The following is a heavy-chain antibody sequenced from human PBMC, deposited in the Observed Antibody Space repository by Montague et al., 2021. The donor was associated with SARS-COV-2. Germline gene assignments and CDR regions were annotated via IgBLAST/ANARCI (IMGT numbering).Heavy chain of an antibody. J-gene: IGHJ5*02. CDR2: IYYRGST. CDR3: AGEGLNNWFDP. Sequence: SETLSLTCSVSNGSITSYYWSWIRQPPGKRLEWIGYIYYRGSTNYNPSLESRVTISVDTSKNQFSLKLGSMTAADTAVYYCAGEGLNNWFDPWGQGTLVIVSS. V-gene: IGHV4-59*01. CDR1: NGSITSYY.